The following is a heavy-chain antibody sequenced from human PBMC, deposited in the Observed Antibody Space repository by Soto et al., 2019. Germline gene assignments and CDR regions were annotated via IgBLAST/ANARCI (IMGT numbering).Heavy chain of an antibody. CDR3: ARDRRDTMIVVVTNEYGMDV. V-gene: IGHV1-69*06. CDR1: GGTFSSYA. J-gene: IGHJ6*02. Sequence: SVKVSCKASGGTFSSYAISWVRQAPGQGLEWMGGIIPIFGTANYAQKFQGRVTITADKSTSTAYMELSSLRSEDTAAYYCARDRRDTMIVVVTNEYGMDVWGQGTTVTVSS. D-gene: IGHD3-22*01. CDR2: IIPIFGTA.